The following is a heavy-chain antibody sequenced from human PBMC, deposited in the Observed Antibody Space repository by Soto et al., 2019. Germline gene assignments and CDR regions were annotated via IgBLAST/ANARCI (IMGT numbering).Heavy chain of an antibody. CDR1: GGSISSGDYY. CDR3: ARANSNYVYYYYGMDV. Sequence: QVQLQESGPGLVKPSQTLSLTCTVSGGSISSGDYYWSWIRQPPGKGLEWIGYIYYSGSTYYNPSLKSRVTISVDTSKNQFSLKLSSVTAADTAVYYCARANSNYVYYYYGMDVWGQGTTVTVSS. V-gene: IGHV4-30-4*01. J-gene: IGHJ6*02. D-gene: IGHD4-4*01. CDR2: IYYSGST.